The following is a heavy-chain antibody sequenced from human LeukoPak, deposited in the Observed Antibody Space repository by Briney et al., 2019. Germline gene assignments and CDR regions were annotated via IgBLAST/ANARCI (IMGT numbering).Heavy chain of an antibody. V-gene: IGHV4-39*07. CDR1: DGSMSSSSYY. Sequence: SETLSLTCTVSDGSMSSSSYYWGWIRQPPGKGLEWIGSTYYSGSTYSNPSFKSRVTISVDTSKNQFSLKLSSVTAADTAVYYCARLGGYSYYYDSSGYRLGELDYWGQGTLVTVSS. CDR2: TYYSGST. CDR3: ARLGGYSYYYDSSGYRLGELDY. J-gene: IGHJ4*02. D-gene: IGHD3-22*01.